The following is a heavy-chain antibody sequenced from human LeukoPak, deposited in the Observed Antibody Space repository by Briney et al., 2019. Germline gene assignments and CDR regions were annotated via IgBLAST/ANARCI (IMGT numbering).Heavy chain of an antibody. Sequence: GGSLRLSCAASGFTFSSYSMNWVRQAPGKGLEWVSSISSSSSYIYYADSVKGRFTISRDNAKNSLYLQMNSLRAEDTAVYYCAKREASWLAHYYYYYMDVWGKGTTVTVSS. J-gene: IGHJ6*03. CDR2: ISSSSSYI. D-gene: IGHD6-19*01. V-gene: IGHV3-21*04. CDR1: GFTFSSYS. CDR3: AKREASWLAHYYYYYMDV.